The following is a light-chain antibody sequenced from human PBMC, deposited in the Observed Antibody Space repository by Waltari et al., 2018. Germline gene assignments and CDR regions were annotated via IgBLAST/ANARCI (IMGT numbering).Light chain of an antibody. CDR3: QHRDNWLFT. Sequence: EIVLTQAPATLSFSPGDRATLSCRASQSIQTFLAGYQQKPGQAPRLLIYNSSLRASGVPVRFSGSGSGTDFTLTISHLEPEDFAFYFCQHRDNWLFTFGPGTKVEIK. J-gene: IGKJ3*01. CDR2: NSS. V-gene: IGKV3-11*01. CDR1: QSIQTF.